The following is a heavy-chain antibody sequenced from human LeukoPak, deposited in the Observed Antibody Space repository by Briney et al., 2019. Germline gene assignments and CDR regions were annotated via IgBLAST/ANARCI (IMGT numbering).Heavy chain of an antibody. V-gene: IGHV4-34*01. J-gene: IGHJ4*02. CDR3: ARLPVRSFRRPPCSGVSCSIDY. Sequence: KSSETLSLTCAVYGGSFSGYYWSWIRQPPGKGLEWIGEINHSGSTNCNPSLKSRVTISVDTSKNQFSLKLSSVTAADTVVYYCARLPVRSFRRPPCSGVSCSIDYWGQGTLVTVSS. CDR2: INHSGST. D-gene: IGHD2-15*01. CDR1: GGSFSGYY.